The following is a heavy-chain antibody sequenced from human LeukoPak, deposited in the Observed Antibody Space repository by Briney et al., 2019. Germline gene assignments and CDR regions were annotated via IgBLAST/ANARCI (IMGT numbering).Heavy chain of an antibody. CDR2: ISGSGGST. V-gene: IGHV3-23*01. D-gene: IGHD6-19*01. CDR3: AKHEQGYSSGWYYYYGMDV. Sequence: PGGSLRLSCAASGFSFSSYAMTWVRQAPGKGLEWVSGISGSGGSTYYADSVKGRFTISRDNSKNTLYLQMNSLRAEDTAVYYCAKHEQGYSSGWYYYYGMDVWGQGTTVTVSS. J-gene: IGHJ6*02. CDR1: GFSFSSYA.